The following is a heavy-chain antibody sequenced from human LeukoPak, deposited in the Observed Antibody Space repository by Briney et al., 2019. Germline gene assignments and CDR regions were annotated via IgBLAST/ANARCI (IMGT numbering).Heavy chain of an antibody. V-gene: IGHV4-31*03. D-gene: IGHD3-22*01. CDR3: ARGSGDYYDSSGSNDY. J-gene: IGHJ4*02. CDR1: GGSISSGGYY. CDR2: IYYSGST. Sequence: SQTLSLTCTVSGGSISSGGYYWSWIRQHPGKGLEWIGYIYYSGSTYYNPSLKSRVTISVDTSKNQFSLKLSSVTAADTAVYYCARGSGDYYDSSGSNDYWGQGTLVTVSS.